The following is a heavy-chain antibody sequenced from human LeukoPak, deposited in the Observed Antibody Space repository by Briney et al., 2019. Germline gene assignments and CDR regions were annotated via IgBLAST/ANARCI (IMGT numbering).Heavy chain of an antibody. J-gene: IGHJ4*02. CDR1: GGSISSDY. V-gene: IGHV4-4*07. CDR2: MWTRRST. Sequence: SETLSVTCTVSGGSISSDYWSWIRQPAGKGLDWIGRMWTRRSTTYNPSLKSRVSMSIDTTKKQFSLRLSSVTAADTPVYYCARDQSHALGRTSYDYWGQGTLVTVSS. D-gene: IGHD2-2*01. CDR3: ARDQSHALGRTSYDY.